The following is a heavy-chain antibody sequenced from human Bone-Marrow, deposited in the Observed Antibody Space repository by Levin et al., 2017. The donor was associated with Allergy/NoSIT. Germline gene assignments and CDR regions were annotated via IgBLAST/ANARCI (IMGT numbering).Heavy chain of an antibody. J-gene: IGHJ4*02. CDR2: IYSDGST. V-gene: IGHV3-53*01. CDR3: ASNADFGY. Sequence: GGSLRLSCAASGFTVSRNYMIWVRQAPGKGLEWVSLIYSDGSTHYADSVRGRFTISRDNSKNTLFLQMTSLRVDDTAVYYCASNADFGYWGQGTLVTVSS. CDR1: GFTVSRNY.